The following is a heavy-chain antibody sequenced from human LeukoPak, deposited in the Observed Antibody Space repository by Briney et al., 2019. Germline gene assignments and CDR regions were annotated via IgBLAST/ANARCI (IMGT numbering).Heavy chain of an antibody. J-gene: IGHJ6*02. CDR1: GFTFSDYY. CDR2: ISSSGSTI. CDR3: ARKFQGSDYLHTQQNLYYYGMDV. V-gene: IGHV3-11*01. D-gene: IGHD4-17*01. Sequence: GGSLRLSCAASGFTFSDYYMSWIRQAPGKGLEWVSYISSSGSTIYYADSVKGRFTISRDNAKNSLYLQMNSLRSEDTAVYYCARKFQGSDYLHTQQNLYYYGMDVWGQGTTVTVSS.